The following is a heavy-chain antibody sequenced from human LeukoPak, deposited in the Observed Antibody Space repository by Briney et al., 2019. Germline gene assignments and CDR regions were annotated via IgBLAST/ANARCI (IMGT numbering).Heavy chain of an antibody. Sequence: GASVKVSCKASGYTFTDYYIHWVRQAPGQGLEWMGWINPNSGGTNYAQKFQGRVTMTRDTSVSAAYMELSSLRSDDTAVYYCTKYSYDSSDFYYWGQGTLVTVSS. V-gene: IGHV1-2*02. CDR3: TKYSYDSSDFYY. CDR1: GYTFTDYY. J-gene: IGHJ4*02. CDR2: INPNSGGT. D-gene: IGHD3-22*01.